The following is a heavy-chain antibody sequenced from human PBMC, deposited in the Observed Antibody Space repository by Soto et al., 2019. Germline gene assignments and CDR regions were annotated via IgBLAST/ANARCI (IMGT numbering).Heavy chain of an antibody. CDR3: ARLPSFSGGSPRRSGYYYYMDV. CDR1: GYTFTSYD. D-gene: IGHD2-15*01. Sequence: ASVKVSCKASGYTFTSYDINWVRQATGQGLEWMGWMNPNSGNTGYAQKFQGRVTMNRNTSISTAYMELSSLRSEDTAVYYCARLPSFSGGSPRRSGYYYYMDVWGKGTTVTVSS. V-gene: IGHV1-8*01. J-gene: IGHJ6*03. CDR2: MNPNSGNT.